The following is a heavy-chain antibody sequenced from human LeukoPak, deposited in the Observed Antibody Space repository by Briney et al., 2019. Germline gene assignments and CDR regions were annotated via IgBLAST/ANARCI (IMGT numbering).Heavy chain of an antibody. Sequence: PSETLSLTCSVSFVFTTYDYWNWIRQPPGKAPEWIGRIHTTGSTNYNPSLKIRLTMTLDKSKKQFSLKVTSMTAADTALYYCARGGGNRHFDSWGQGILVTVSS. J-gene: IGHJ4*02. CDR2: IHTTGST. D-gene: IGHD2-15*01. CDR3: ARGGGNRHFDS. CDR1: FVFTTYDY. V-gene: IGHV4-4*07.